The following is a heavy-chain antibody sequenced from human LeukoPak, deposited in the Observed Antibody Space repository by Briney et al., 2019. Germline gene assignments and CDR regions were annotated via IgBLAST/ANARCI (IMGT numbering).Heavy chain of an antibody. V-gene: IGHV3-30*02. CDR3: ANLDYYDSSGYHYYFDY. D-gene: IGHD3-22*01. J-gene: IGHJ4*02. Sequence: GGSLRLSCAASGFTFSSYGMHWVRQAPGKGLEWVAFIRYDGSNKYYADSVKGRFTISRDNSKNTLYLQMNSLRAEDMAVYYCANLDYYDSSGYHYYFDYWGQGTLVTVSS. CDR2: IRYDGSNK. CDR1: GFTFSSYG.